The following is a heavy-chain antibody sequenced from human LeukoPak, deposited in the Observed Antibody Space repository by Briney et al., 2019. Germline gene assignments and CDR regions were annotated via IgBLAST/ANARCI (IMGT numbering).Heavy chain of an antibody. CDR3: AVNELGKDIVVVVAVY. Sequence: SETLSLTCTVSGGSLSSSSYYWGWIRQPPGKGLEGIGSIYYSGSTYYNPSLKSRVPISVDPSKNQCSLKLSSVTAAETAVYSCAVNELGKDIVVVVAVYWGQGTPVTVSS. V-gene: IGHV4-39*01. CDR2: IYYSGST. CDR1: GGSLSSSSYY. J-gene: IGHJ4*02. D-gene: IGHD2-15*01.